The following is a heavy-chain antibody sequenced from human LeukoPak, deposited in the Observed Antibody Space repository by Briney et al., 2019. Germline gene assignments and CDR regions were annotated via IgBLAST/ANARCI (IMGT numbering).Heavy chain of an antibody. CDR3: AKDIFPGYSYGYGDY. Sequence: TGGTLRLSCAASGLTFSSYGMSWVRQAPGRGLEWVSGISWNSGSIGYADSVKGRFTISRDNAKNSLYLQMNSLRAEDTALYYCAKDIFPGYSYGYGDYWGQGTLVTVSS. J-gene: IGHJ4*02. CDR2: ISWNSGSI. V-gene: IGHV3-9*01. D-gene: IGHD5-18*01. CDR1: GLTFSSYG.